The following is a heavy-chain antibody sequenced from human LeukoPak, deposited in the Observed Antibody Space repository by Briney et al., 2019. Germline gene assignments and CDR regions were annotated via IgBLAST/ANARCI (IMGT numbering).Heavy chain of an antibody. Sequence: GGSLRLSCAASGFTFSSYAMSWVRQAPGKGLEWVSAISGSGGSTYYADSVKGRFTISRDSSKNTLYLQMNSLRAEHTAVYYCAKYKWLRSGSDYSYSYSSMDVWGQGTTVTVSS. V-gene: IGHV3-23*01. CDR3: AKYKWLRSGSDYSYSYSSMDV. CDR1: GFTFSSYA. J-gene: IGHJ6*02. CDR2: ISGSGGST. D-gene: IGHD5-12*01.